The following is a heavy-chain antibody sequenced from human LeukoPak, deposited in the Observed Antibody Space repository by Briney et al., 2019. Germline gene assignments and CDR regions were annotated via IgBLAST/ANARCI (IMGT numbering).Heavy chain of an antibody. D-gene: IGHD5-24*01. CDR3: ASRVEMATKSDY. J-gene: IGHJ4*02. V-gene: IGHV3-23*01. CDR1: GFTFNTYA. CDR2: ISAIGGST. Sequence: GGSLRLSCAASGFTFNTYAMSWVRQAPGKGLEWVSTISAIGGSTYYADSVKGRFTISRDNAKNSLYLQMNSLRAEDTAVYYCASRVEMATKSDYWGQGTLVTVSS.